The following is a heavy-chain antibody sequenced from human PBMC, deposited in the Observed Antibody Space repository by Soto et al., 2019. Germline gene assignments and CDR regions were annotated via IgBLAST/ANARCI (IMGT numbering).Heavy chain of an antibody. CDR1: GGSTSSYY. D-gene: IGHD2-15*01. CDR3: AATPSY. V-gene: IGHV4-59*01. Sequence: SETLSLTCSVSGGSTSSYYWSWIRQPPGKGLEWIGYIYYSGSTDYSPSLKSRVTMSIDTSQNQVSLKLTSVTTADTAVYYCAATPSYWGQGTLVTVSS. CDR2: IYYSGST. J-gene: IGHJ4*02.